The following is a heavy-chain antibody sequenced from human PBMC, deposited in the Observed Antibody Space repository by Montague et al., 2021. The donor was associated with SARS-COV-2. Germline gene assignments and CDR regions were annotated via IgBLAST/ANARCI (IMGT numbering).Heavy chain of an antibody. CDR2: IYYSGST. J-gene: IGHJ2*01. V-gene: IGHV4-31*03. Sequence: SETLSLTCTVSGGSISSGGYYWSWIRQHPGKGLEWIGYIYYSGSTYYNPSLKSRVTISVDTSKNQFSLKLSSVTAADTAVYYCARVLGGYCSGGSCYRGWYFDRWGRGTLVTVSS. CDR1: GGSISSGGYY. CDR3: ARVLGGYCSGGSCYRGWYFDR. D-gene: IGHD2-15*01.